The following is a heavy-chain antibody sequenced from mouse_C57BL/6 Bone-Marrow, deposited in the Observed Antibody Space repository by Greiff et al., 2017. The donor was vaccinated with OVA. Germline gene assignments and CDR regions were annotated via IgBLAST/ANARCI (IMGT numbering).Heavy chain of an antibody. Sequence: VKLVESGPGLVAPSQSLSITCTVSGFSLTSYAISWVRQPPGKGLEWLGVIWTGGGTNYNSALKSRLSISKDNSKSQVFLKMNSLQTDDTARYYCARNSHYYGSSFWFAYWGQGTLVTVSA. CDR3: ARNSHYYGSSFWFAY. CDR1: GFSLTSYA. J-gene: IGHJ3*01. CDR2: IWTGGGT. D-gene: IGHD1-1*01. V-gene: IGHV2-9-1*01.